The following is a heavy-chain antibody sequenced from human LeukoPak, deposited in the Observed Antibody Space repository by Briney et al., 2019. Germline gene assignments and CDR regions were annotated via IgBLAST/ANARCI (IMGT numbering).Heavy chain of an antibody. CDR2: FSGSGGHT. CDR3: AKGRRTFIVVVIDAFDV. Sequence: GGSLRLSCAASGFTFSSYWMSWVRQAPGKGLEWVSAFSGSGGHTYYADAVEGRFTISRDTSKNTLYLQMNSLRAEDTAVYYCAKGRRTFIVVVIDAFDVWGQGTMVTVSS. J-gene: IGHJ3*01. CDR1: GFTFSSYW. V-gene: IGHV3-23*01. D-gene: IGHD3-22*01.